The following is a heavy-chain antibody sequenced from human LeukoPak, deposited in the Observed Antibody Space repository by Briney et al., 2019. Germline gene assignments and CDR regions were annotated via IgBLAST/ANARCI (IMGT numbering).Heavy chain of an antibody. CDR2: INPNSYNK. J-gene: IGHJ4*02. V-gene: IGHV1-8*01. Sequence: GASVKVACKASGYIFTEYDINWVRQAAGQGPEVMGWINPNSYNKDYTWKFQGRVTMTTNTSTTTVYMELSSLRSEDTAIYYCARGATFQRQALAYWGQGTLVIVSS. CDR3: ARGATFQRQALAY. CDR1: GYIFTEYD. D-gene: IGHD3-16*01.